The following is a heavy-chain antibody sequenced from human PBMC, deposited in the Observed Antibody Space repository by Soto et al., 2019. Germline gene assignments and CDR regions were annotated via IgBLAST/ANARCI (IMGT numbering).Heavy chain of an antibody. CDR2: IIPIFGTA. Sequence: SVKVSCAASGGPFISYAISWVRHAPGQGLEWMGGIIPIFGTANYAQKFQGRVTITADESTSTVYMELSSLRSEDTAVYYCERRQTDYYYGMDVWGQGTTVTVSS. CDR1: GGPFISYA. V-gene: IGHV1-69*01. D-gene: IGHD2-21*02. J-gene: IGHJ6*02. CDR3: ERRQTDYYYGMDV.